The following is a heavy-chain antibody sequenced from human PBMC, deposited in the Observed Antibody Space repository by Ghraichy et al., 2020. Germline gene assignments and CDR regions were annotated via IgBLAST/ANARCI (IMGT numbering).Heavy chain of an antibody. Sequence: GSLRLSCAVSGFSVSGDYMSWVRQAPGKGLEWVSLIYSGGNTTYADSVKGRFIISRDTSKNTLYLQMDSLKTEDTAVYFCARVTIFGVVTPPYYFYGMDFWGQGNTVTVSS. CDR1: GFSVSGDY. CDR3: ARVTIFGVVTPPYYFYGMDF. J-gene: IGHJ6*02. CDR2: IYSGGNT. V-gene: IGHV3-66*02. D-gene: IGHD3-3*01.